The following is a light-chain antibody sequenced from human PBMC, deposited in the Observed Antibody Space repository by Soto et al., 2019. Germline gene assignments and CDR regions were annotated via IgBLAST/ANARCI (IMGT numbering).Light chain of an antibody. CDR3: QRYGTSDFT. Sequence: ELLLTQSPGTLSLSPGDRATLSCRASQSVSSSYLAWYQQKPGQAPRLLIYGSSYGATGIPDRFSGSGSGTDFTLTISRLEPEDFAVYYCQRYGTSDFTFGPGTKVDIK. CDR2: GSS. J-gene: IGKJ3*01. V-gene: IGKV3-20*01. CDR1: QSVSSSY.